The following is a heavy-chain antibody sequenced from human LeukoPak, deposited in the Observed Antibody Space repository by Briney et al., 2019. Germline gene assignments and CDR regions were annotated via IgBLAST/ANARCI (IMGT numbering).Heavy chain of an antibody. V-gene: IGHV1-8*02. CDR2: MNPGSGST. Sequence: GASVKVSCKASGYSFSSYESNWLRQAPGQGLEWMGWMNPGSGSTGHLEKFGGRLTMSRNTAINTAYMELSSLRSDDTAIYYCARGRKWEFGDWTNIWFDPWGQGTLVTVSS. CDR3: ARGRKWEFGDWTNIWFDP. J-gene: IGHJ5*02. CDR1: GYSFSSYE. D-gene: IGHD2-8*01.